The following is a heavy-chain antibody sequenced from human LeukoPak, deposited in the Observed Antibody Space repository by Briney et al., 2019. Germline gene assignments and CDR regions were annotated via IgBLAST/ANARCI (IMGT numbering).Heavy chain of an antibody. CDR3: ARHRPWYYYDSSGYDAEYFQH. V-gene: IGHV4-34*01. CDR2: INHSGST. Sequence: SETLSLTCAVYSGSFSGYYWTWIRQPPGKRLEWIGEINHSGSTNYNPSLKSRVTISVDTSKNQFSLKLSSVTAADTAVYYCARHRPWYYYDSSGYDAEYFQHWGQGTLVTVSS. D-gene: IGHD3-22*01. CDR1: SGSFSGYY. J-gene: IGHJ1*01.